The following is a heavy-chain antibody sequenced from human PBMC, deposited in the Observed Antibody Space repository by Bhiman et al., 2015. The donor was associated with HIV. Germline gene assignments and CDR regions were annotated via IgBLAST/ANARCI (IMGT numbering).Heavy chain of an antibody. J-gene: IGHJ4*02. Sequence: EVQLVESGGGLVQPGGSLRLSCPASGFTFSSYEMNWVRQAPGKGLEWVSYISSSGNTIYYADSVKGRFTISRDNAKNSLYLQVNSLRAEDTAVYYCAREFTGYSSSNFDYWGQGTLVTVSS. CDR3: AREFTGYSSSNFDY. CDR2: ISSSGNTI. CDR1: GFTFSSYE. D-gene: IGHD6-13*01. V-gene: IGHV3-48*03.